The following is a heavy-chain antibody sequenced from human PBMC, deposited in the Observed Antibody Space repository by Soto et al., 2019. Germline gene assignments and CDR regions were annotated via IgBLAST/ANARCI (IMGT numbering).Heavy chain of an antibody. J-gene: IGHJ4*02. V-gene: IGHV4-39*01. D-gene: IGHD2-15*01. CDR1: GGSISSSSYY. Sequence: SETLSLTCGVSGGSISSSSYYWGWIRQPPGKGLEWIGSIYYSGSTYYNPSLKSRVTISVDTSKNQFSLNLSSVTAADTAVYYCARHTPAISISDHWGQVTLVTVS. CDR3: ARHTPAISISDH. CDR2: IYYSGST.